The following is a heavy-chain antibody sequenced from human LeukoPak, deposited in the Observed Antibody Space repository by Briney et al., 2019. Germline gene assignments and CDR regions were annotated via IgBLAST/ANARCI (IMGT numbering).Heavy chain of an antibody. CDR1: GFTFSNAW. CDR2: IKSKTDGGTT. J-gene: IGHJ5*02. CDR3: TTDLGILLWFGELLSPFDP. Sequence: GGSLRLSCAASGFTFSNAWMSWVRQAPGKGLEWVGRIKSKTDGGTTDYAAPVKGRFTISRDDSKNTLYLQMNSLKTEDTAVYYCTTDLGILLWFGELLSPFDPWGQGILVTVSS. D-gene: IGHD3-10*01. V-gene: IGHV3-15*01.